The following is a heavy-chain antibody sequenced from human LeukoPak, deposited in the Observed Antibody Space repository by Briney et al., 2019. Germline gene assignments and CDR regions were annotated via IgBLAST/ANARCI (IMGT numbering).Heavy chain of an antibody. CDR3: ARNGAPVVTAITPYYYYMDV. CDR1: GFTFSSYS. D-gene: IGHD2-21*02. Sequence: HPGGSLRLSCAASGFTFSSYSMNWVRQAPGKGLEWVSYISSSSSTIYYADSVKGRFTISRDNAKNSLYLQMNSLRAEDTAVYYCARNGAPVVTAITPYYYYMDVWGKGTTVTVSS. V-gene: IGHV3-48*01. J-gene: IGHJ6*03. CDR2: ISSSSSTI.